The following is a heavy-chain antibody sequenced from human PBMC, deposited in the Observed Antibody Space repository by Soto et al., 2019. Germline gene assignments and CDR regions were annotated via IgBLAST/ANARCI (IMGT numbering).Heavy chain of an antibody. V-gene: IGHV1-69*08. CDR3: AREYIKIFGVVTIPYWYFDL. J-gene: IGHJ2*01. Sequence: QVQLVQSGAEVKKPGSSVKVSCKASGGPFGSYTITWVRQAPGQGLEWMGRIIPMLDITNYAQKFQDRLTLAADESTTTSYMELSSLISEDTAVYYCAREYIKIFGVVTIPYWYFDLWGRGTLVTVSS. CDR2: IIPMLDIT. D-gene: IGHD3-3*01. CDR1: GGPFGSYT.